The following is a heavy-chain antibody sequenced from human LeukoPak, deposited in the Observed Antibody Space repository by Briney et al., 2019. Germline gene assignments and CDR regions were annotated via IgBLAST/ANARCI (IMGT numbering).Heavy chain of an antibody. D-gene: IGHD3-22*01. J-gene: IGHJ4*02. Sequence: SETLSLTCAVYGGSLSGYYWSWIRQPPRKGLGWIGEINHSVITNYNPSLTTRVTIPVHTSKNQSSLKLSSVTSADPTVYYCARFSNYYDSSVHYLDYWGQGTLVSVSS. CDR3: ARFSNYYDSSVHYLDY. CDR1: GGSLSGYY. V-gene: IGHV4-34*01. CDR2: INHSVIT.